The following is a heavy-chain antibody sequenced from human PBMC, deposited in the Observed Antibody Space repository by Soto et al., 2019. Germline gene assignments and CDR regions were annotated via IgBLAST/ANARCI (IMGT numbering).Heavy chain of an antibody. CDR3: THSDSRTSLAIEN. CDR2: IYWDDDK. CDR1: GFSLYTGGVG. Sequence: QITLKESGPTLEKRTQTLTLTCTFSGFSLYTGGVGVAWIRRPPGKALEWLAFIYWDDDKRYSPSLKSRPTTSYDTYKRQMALTMTFRDPVYTATYYSTHSDSRTSLAIENWGEGTLGTVSS. V-gene: IGHV2-5*02. J-gene: IGHJ4*02. D-gene: IGHD2-21*02.